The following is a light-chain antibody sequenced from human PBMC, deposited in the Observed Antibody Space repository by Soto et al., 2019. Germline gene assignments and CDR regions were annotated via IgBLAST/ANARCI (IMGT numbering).Light chain of an antibody. CDR2: AAS. Sequence: IQMSQSPPSLSASVGYRFSVTCLASQSITSYLNWYQQRPGKAPKLLIYAASSLQSGVPSRFSGSGSGTDFTLTISSLQPEDFASYYCQQSFSTPPTFGQGTKVDI. CDR3: QQSFSTPPT. J-gene: IGKJ1*01. CDR1: QSITSY. V-gene: IGKV1-39*01.